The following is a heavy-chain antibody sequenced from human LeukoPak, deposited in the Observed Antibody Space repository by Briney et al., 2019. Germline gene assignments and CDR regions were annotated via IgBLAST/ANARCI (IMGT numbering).Heavy chain of an antibody. CDR2: IYYSGST. D-gene: IGHD4-17*01. V-gene: IGHV4-39*01. Sequence: PSETLSLTCTVSGGSISSSSYYWGWIRQPPGKGLEWIGSIYYSGSTYYNPSLKSRVTISVDTSKNQFSPKLSSVTAADTAVYYCARHRNEYDYGDHQVIDYWGQGTLVTVSS. CDR3: ARHRNEYDYGDHQVIDY. J-gene: IGHJ4*02. CDR1: GGSISSSSYY.